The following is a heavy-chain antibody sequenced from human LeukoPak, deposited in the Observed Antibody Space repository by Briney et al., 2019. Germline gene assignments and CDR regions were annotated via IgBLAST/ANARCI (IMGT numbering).Heavy chain of an antibody. CDR3: ARDKVGAAIVFDI. V-gene: IGHV1-69*05. CDR2: IVAIWGTA. CDR1: GGTFSSYA. D-gene: IGHD2-15*01. Sequence: GSSVKVSCKASGGTFSSYAISWVWHAPGQGLELMGRIVAIWGTANYAKKFPGRVTISTDESTSTAYMELSSLRSEDTAVYYCARDKVGAAIVFDIWGQGTMVTVSS. J-gene: IGHJ3*02.